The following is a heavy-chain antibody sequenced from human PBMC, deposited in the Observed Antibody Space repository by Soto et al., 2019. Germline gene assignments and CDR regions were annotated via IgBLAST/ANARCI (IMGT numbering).Heavy chain of an antibody. J-gene: IGHJ5*02. CDR1: GDSLNIGCYY. CDR3: ARDGSRTANWIDP. CDR2: IYYTGKT. Sequence: SETLSLTCTVSGDSLNIGCYYWTWIRQHPGKGLEWMGYIYYTGKTYYNPSLESRLTMSVDTSKNQFSLKLSSVTAADTGVYYCARDGSRTANWIDPWGQGTPVTVSS. D-gene: IGHD1-1*01. V-gene: IGHV4-31*03.